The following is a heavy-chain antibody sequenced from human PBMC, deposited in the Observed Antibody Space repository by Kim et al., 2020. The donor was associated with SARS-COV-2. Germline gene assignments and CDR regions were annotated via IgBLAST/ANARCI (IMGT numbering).Heavy chain of an antibody. CDR1: GFTFSSYA. D-gene: IGHD5-12*01. J-gene: IGHJ4*02. V-gene: IGHV3-33*06. Sequence: GGSQRLSCAASGFTFSSYAMHWVRQAPGKGLEWVAVIWYDGSNKYYADSVKGRFTISRDNSKNTLYLQMNSLRAEDTAVYYCAKDLLGGYENADNFDYWGQGTLVTVSS. CDR2: IWYDGSNK. CDR3: AKDLLGGYENADNFDY.